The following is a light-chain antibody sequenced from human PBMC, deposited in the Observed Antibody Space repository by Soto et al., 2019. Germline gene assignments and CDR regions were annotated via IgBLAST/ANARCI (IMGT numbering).Light chain of an antibody. J-gene: IGLJ1*01. CDR2: EVS. CDR3: SSYTSSSTKV. Sequence: QSALTQPASVSGSPGQSITISCTGTSSEVGGYNYVSWYQQHPGKAPKLMIYEVSNRPSGGSNRFSGSKSGNTASLTISGLQAEDEADYYCSSYTSSSTKVFGTGTKGTVL. V-gene: IGLV2-14*01. CDR1: SSEVGGYNY.